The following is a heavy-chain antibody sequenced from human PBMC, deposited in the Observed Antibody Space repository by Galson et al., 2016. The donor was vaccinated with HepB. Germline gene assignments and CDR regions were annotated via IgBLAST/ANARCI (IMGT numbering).Heavy chain of an antibody. J-gene: IGHJ4*02. CDR2: INSGNGNT. V-gene: IGHV1-3*01. CDR3: SRVGGVTIFGVDPHPLVRFDY. D-gene: IGHD3-3*01. CDR1: GYSFTSYA. Sequence: SGYSFTSYAIHWVRQAPGQRLEWMGRINSGNGNTKYSQKFQDRFTITRDTAASTAYMELNSLRSEDTAVYYCSRVGGVTIFGVDPHPLVRFDYWGQGTLVTVSS.